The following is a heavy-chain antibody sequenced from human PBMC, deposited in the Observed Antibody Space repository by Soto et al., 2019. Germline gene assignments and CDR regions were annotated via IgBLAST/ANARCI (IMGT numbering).Heavy chain of an antibody. CDR3: ARLYYDFWSGYSKYYYYYYMDV. J-gene: IGHJ6*03. D-gene: IGHD3-3*01. V-gene: IGHV5-51*01. CDR1: GYSFTSYW. CDR2: IYPGDSDT. Sequence: GESLKISCKGSGYSFTSYWIGWVRQMPGKGLEWMGIIYPGDSDTRYSPSFQGQVTISADKSISTAYLQWSSLKASDTAMYYCARLYYDFWSGYSKYYYYYYMDVWGKGTTVTVSS.